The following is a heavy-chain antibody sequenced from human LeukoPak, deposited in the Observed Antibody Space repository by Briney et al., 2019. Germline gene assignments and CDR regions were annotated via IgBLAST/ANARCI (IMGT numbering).Heavy chain of an antibody. Sequence: SETLSLTCTVSGGSISSYYWSLIRQPAGKGLEWIERIYTSGSTNYNPSLKSRVTMSVDTSKNQFSLKLSSVTAADTAVYYCARATDYDFWSGALFDYWGQGTLVTVSS. CDR3: ARATDYDFWSGALFDY. CDR2: IYTSGST. D-gene: IGHD3-3*01. J-gene: IGHJ4*02. CDR1: GGSISSYY. V-gene: IGHV4-4*07.